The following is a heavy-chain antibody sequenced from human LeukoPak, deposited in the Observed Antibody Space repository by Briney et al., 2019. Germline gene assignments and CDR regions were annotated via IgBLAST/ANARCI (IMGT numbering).Heavy chain of an antibody. V-gene: IGHV3-23*01. J-gene: IGHJ4*02. D-gene: IGHD3-9*01. CDR2: ISGSGGST. CDR3: AKDAKDILTGTLGY. Sequence: PGGSLRLSCAASGFTFSDYYMSWVRQAPGKGLEWVSAISGSGGSTYYADSVKGRFTISRDNSKNTLYLQMNSLRAEDTAVYYCAKDAKDILTGTLGYWGQGTLVTVSS. CDR1: GFTFSDYY.